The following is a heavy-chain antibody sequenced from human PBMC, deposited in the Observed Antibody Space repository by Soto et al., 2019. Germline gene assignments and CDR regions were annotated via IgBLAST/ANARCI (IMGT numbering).Heavy chain of an antibody. CDR1: GDSVSSNSAA. CDR2: TYYRSKWYN. CDR3: ARDKRARGVAVYNWFEP. Sequence: PSQTLSLTCAISGDSVSSNSAAWNWIRQSPSRGLEWLGRTYYRSKWYNDYAVSVKSRITINPDTSKNQFSLQLNSVTPEDTAVYYCARDKRARGVAVYNWFEPWGQGTRVTV. J-gene: IGHJ5*02. D-gene: IGHD2-15*01. V-gene: IGHV6-1*01.